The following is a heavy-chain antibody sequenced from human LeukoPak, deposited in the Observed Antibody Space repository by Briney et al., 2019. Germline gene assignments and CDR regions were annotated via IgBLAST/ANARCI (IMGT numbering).Heavy chain of an antibody. J-gene: IGHJ4*02. CDR3: ARADLGYCSSTSCYTMDY. V-gene: IGHV1-69*04. CDR2: IIPILGIA. Sequence: SVKVSCKASGGTFSSYAISWVRQAPGQGLEWMGRIIPILGIANYAQKFQGRVTITADKSTSTAYMELSSLRSEDTAVYYCARADLGYCSSTSCYTMDYWGQGTLVTVSS. D-gene: IGHD2-2*02. CDR1: GGTFSSYA.